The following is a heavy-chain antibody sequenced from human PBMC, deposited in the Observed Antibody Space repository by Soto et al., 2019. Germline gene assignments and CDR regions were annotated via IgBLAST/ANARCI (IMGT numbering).Heavy chain of an antibody. V-gene: IGHV3-13*01. CDR3: ARAYGDYYYYGMDV. CDR2: IGTAGDT. CDR1: GFTFSSYD. D-gene: IGHD4-17*01. Sequence: GGSLRLSCAASGFTFSSYDMQWVRQATGKGLEWVSAIGTAGDTYYPGSVKGRFTISRENAKNSLYLQMNSLRAGDTAVYYCARAYGDYYYYGMDVWGQGTAVTVSS. J-gene: IGHJ6*02.